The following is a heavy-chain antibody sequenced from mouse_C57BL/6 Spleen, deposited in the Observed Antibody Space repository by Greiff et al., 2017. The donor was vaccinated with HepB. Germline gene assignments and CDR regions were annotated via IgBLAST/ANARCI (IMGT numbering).Heavy chain of an antibody. CDR3: VRGDPLRGFDY. V-gene: IGHV10-1*01. Sequence: EVKLVESGGGLVQPKGSLKLSCAASGFSFNTYAMNWVRQAPGKGLEWVARIRSKSNNYATYYADSVKDRFTISRDDSESMLYLQMNNLKTEDTAMYYCVRGDPLRGFDYWGQGTTLTVSS. CDR1: GFSFNTYA. D-gene: IGHD2-12*01. J-gene: IGHJ2*01. CDR2: IRSKSNNYAT.